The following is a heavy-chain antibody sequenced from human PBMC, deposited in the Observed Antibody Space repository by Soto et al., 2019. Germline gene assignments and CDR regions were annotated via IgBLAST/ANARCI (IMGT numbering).Heavy chain of an antibody. J-gene: IGHJ6*03. CDR2: INHSGST. Sequence: SETLSLTCAVYGGSFSGYYWSWIRQPPGKGLEWIGEINHSGSTNYNPSLKSRVTISVDTSKNQFSLKLSSVTAADTAVYYCATVENYYYYYYMDVWGKGTTDTVSS. CDR1: GGSFSGYY. V-gene: IGHV4-34*01. CDR3: ATVENYYYYYYMDV.